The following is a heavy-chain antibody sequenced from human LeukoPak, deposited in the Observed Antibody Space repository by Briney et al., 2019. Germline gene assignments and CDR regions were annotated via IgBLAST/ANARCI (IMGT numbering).Heavy chain of an antibody. Sequence: SGPTLVNPTQTLTLTCTFSGFSLSTSGVGVGWIRQPPGKALEWLALTYWNDDKRYSPSLKSRLTITKDTSKNQVVLTMTNMDPVDTATYYCARPGYCTNGVCYPFDYWGQGTLVTVSS. J-gene: IGHJ4*02. CDR1: GFSLSTSGVG. D-gene: IGHD2-8*01. CDR2: TYWNDDK. V-gene: IGHV2-5*01. CDR3: ARPGYCTNGVCYPFDY.